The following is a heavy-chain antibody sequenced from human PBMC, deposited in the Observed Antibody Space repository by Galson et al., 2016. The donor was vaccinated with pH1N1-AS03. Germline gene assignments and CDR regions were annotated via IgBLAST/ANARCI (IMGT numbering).Heavy chain of an antibody. Sequence: SETLSLTCTVPGVSITSPTYYWGWIRQPPGKGLEWIGTISYSGSTYYNPSLKNRVAMSVDPSKNQFSLKLNSVTAADTAVYYCARQTWRITTPNWFDPWGQGTLVTVSS. CDR3: ARQTWRITTPNWFDP. CDR1: GVSITSPTYY. D-gene: IGHD3-16*01. V-gene: IGHV4-39*01. J-gene: IGHJ5*02. CDR2: ISYSGST.